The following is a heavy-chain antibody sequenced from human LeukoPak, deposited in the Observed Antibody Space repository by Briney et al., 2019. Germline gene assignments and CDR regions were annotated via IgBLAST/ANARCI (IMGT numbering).Heavy chain of an antibody. Sequence: SETLSLTCAVYGGSFSGYYWSWIRQPPGKGREWIGEINHSGSTNYNPSLKSRVTISVDTSKNQFSLKLSSVAAADTAMYYCARAWATDYFDYWGQGTLVTVSS. CDR2: INHSGST. J-gene: IGHJ4*02. CDR1: GGSFSGYY. V-gene: IGHV4-34*01. CDR3: ARAWATDYFDY.